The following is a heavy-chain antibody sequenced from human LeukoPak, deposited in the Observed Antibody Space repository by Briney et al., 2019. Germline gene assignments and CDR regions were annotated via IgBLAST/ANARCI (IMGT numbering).Heavy chain of an antibody. J-gene: IGHJ3*02. CDR3: ARGSLTTVTRLGAFDI. Sequence: GGSLRLSCAASGFTFSSYATHWVRQAPGKGLEWVAVISYDGSNKYYADSVKGRFTISRDNSKDTLYLQMNSLRAEDTAVYYCARGSLTTVTRLGAFDIWGQGTMVTVSS. CDR1: GFTFSSYA. V-gene: IGHV3-30*04. D-gene: IGHD4-17*01. CDR2: ISYDGSNK.